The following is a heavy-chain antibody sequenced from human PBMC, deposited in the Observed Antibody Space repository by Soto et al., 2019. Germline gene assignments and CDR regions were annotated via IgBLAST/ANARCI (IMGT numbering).Heavy chain of an antibody. CDR1: GFTFSSYA. J-gene: IGHJ4*02. Sequence: EVQLLESGGGLVQPGGSLRLSCAASGFTFSSYAMSWVRQAPGKGLEWVSAISGSGGSTYYADSVKVRFTISRDNSKNTLYLQMNSLRAEDTAVYYCAKDIEAGLYYFDYWGQGTLVTVSS. CDR2: ISGSGGST. D-gene: IGHD2-15*01. V-gene: IGHV3-23*01. CDR3: AKDIEAGLYYFDY.